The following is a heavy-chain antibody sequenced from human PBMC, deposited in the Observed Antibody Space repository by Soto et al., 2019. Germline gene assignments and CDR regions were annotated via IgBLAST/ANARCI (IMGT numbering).Heavy chain of an antibody. V-gene: IGHV4-39*01. CDR3: ARARDGFDY. CDR1: GGSISSSSYY. CDR2: IYYSGST. Sequence: SETLSLTCTVSGGSISSSSYYWGWIRQPPGKGLEWIGSIYYSGSTYYNTSLKSRVTISVDASKNQFSLKLSSVTAADMAVYYCARARDGFDYWGQGTRVTVS. J-gene: IGHJ4*02.